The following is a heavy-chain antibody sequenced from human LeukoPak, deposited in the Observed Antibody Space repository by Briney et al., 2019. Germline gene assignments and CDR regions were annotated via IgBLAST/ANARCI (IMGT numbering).Heavy chain of an antibody. J-gene: IGHJ4*02. Sequence: ASVKVSCKASGYTFTTYAMHWVRQAPGQRLECMGWINAGNGNTKYSQKFQDRVTITRGTSASTAYMELSSLRSEDTAVYYCARTTAMVTIFDYWGQGTLVTVSS. V-gene: IGHV1-3*01. CDR3: ARTTAMVTIFDY. CDR1: GYTFTTYA. CDR2: INAGNGNT. D-gene: IGHD5-18*01.